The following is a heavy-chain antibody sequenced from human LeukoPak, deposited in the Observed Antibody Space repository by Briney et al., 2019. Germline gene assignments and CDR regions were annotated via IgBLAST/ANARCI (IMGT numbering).Heavy chain of an antibody. CDR1: GGSVSSSSHY. V-gene: IGHV4-39*07. CDR2: INYSGST. J-gene: IGHJ4*02. Sequence: PSETLSLTCTVSGGSVSSSSHYWAWIRQPPGKGLEWIGSINYSGSTYYNLSLKSRITISVDTSKNQFSLKLSSVTAADTAVYYCVREHSSSADYWGQGTLVTVSS. CDR3: VREHSSSADY. D-gene: IGHD6-6*01.